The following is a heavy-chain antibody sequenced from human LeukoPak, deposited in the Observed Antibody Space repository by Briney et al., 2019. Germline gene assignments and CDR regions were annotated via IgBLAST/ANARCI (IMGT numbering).Heavy chain of an antibody. J-gene: IGHJ6*02. CDR1: GFTFSSYA. V-gene: IGHV3-33*08. Sequence: PGGSLRLSCAASGFTFSSYAMHWVRQAPGKGLEWVAVIWYDGSNKYYADSVKGRFTISRDNSKNTLYLQMNSLRAEDTAVYYCARLGPGGVDTAMVTYSYGMDVWGQGTTVTVSS. D-gene: IGHD5-18*01. CDR2: IWYDGSNK. CDR3: ARLGPGGVDTAMVTYSYGMDV.